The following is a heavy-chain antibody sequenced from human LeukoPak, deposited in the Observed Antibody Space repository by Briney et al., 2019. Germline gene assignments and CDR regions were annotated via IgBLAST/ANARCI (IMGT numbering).Heavy chain of an antibody. J-gene: IGHJ4*02. Sequence: ASVKVSCKASGYTFTGFYIHWVRQAPGQGLEWMGWINPNSGGTNYAQKLQGRVTMTRDTSINTAYMELGSLRPDDTAVYYCAREEVSVISDTCCSGLGYWGQGTLVTVSS. D-gene: IGHD3-10*01. CDR3: AREEVSVISDTCCSGLGY. CDR1: GYTFTGFY. CDR2: INPNSGGT. V-gene: IGHV1-2*02.